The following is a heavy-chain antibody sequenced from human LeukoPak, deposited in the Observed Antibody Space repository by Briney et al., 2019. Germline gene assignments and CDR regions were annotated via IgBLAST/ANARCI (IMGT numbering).Heavy chain of an antibody. V-gene: IGHV4-59*01. CDR1: GGSLSSYY. J-gene: IGHJ6*02. Sequence: SETLSLTCTDPGGSLSSYYWSWIRQPPGKGLVWIGYIYYSGSTNYNPSLKSRVTISIDKSKHQFSLRLSSVTAADTDVYYCARDTHYYGMDVWGQGTTATVSS. CDR3: ARDTHYYGMDV. CDR2: IYYSGST.